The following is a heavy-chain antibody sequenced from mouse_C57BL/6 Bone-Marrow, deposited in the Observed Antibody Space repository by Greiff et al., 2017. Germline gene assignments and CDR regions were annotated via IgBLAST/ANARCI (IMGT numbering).Heavy chain of an antibody. Sequence: EVKVVESGGDLVKPGGSLNLSCAASGFTFSSYGMSWVRQTPDKRLEWVATISSGGSYTYYPDSVKGRFTISRDNAKNTLYLQMSSLKSEDTAMYYCARPAYYSNSAWFAYWGQGTLVTVSA. CDR1: GFTFSSYG. D-gene: IGHD2-5*01. CDR2: ISSGGSYT. CDR3: ARPAYYSNSAWFAY. V-gene: IGHV5-6*01. J-gene: IGHJ3*01.